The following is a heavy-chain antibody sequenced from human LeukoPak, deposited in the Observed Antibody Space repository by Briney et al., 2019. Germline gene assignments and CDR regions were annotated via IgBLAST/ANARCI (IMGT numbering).Heavy chain of an antibody. CDR1: GGSISTYY. D-gene: IGHD5-18*01. CDR2: IYYGGSN. CDR3: ARLGVASRGYSFGPDY. J-gene: IGHJ4*02. V-gene: IGHV4-59*08. Sequence: SETLSLTCTVSGGSISTYYWSWIRQPPGKGLEWIGYIYYGGSNNYNPSLESRVTMSVNTSKNHFSLKLTSVTAADTPVYYCARLGVASRGYSFGPDYWGEGTLVTASS.